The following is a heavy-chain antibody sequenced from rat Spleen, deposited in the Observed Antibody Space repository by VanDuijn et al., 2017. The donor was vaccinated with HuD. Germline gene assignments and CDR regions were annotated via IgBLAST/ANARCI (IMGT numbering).Heavy chain of an antibody. CDR2: ISPSGGSV. CDR3: ARRHYGYTDYFDY. CDR1: GFTFSDSG. D-gene: IGHD1-9*01. Sequence: EVQLVESGGGLVQPGRSMKLSCAASGFTFSDSGMAWVLQTPTKGLEWLASISPSGGSVYYRDSVKGRFTISRDSAKSTLSLQMDSLRSEDTATYYCARRHYGYTDYFDYWGQGVMVTVSS. V-gene: IGHV5-25*01. J-gene: IGHJ2*01.